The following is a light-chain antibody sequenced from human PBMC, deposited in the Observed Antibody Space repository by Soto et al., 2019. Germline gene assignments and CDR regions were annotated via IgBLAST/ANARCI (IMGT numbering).Light chain of an antibody. Sequence: DIHRTQSPSTLSASVGDRVTITCRASQSISSWLAWYQQKPGKAPKLLIYDASSMESGAPSRFSGSGSGTEFTLTITSLQPDDFATYYCQQYNSYPWTFGQGTTVDSK. CDR2: DAS. CDR3: QQYNSYPWT. J-gene: IGKJ1*01. CDR1: QSISSW. V-gene: IGKV1-5*01.